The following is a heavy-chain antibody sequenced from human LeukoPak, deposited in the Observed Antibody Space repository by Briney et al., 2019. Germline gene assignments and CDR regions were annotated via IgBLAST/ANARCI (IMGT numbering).Heavy chain of an antibody. J-gene: IGHJ4*02. V-gene: IGHV3-48*03. CDR1: GFTFSNYE. CDR3: ARGGVDY. D-gene: IGHD3-16*01. Sequence: GGSLRLSCAASGFTFSNYETNWVRQAPGKGLEWVSYISSSGSTKYYADSVKGRFTISRDNAKNSLDLQMNSLRAEDTAVYYCARGGVDYWGQGTLVTVSS. CDR2: ISSSGSTK.